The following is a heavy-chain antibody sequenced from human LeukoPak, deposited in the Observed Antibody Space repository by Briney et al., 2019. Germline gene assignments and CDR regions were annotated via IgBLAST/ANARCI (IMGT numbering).Heavy chain of an antibody. CDR2: INHSGST. CDR1: GGSFSGYY. J-gene: IGHJ6*03. Sequence: SETLSLTCAVYGGSFSGYYWSWIRQPPGKGLEWIGEINHSGSTNYNPSLKSRVTISVDTSKNQFSLKLSSVTAADTAVYYCARSAGYQLLWHYYYYMDVWGKGTTVTVSS. V-gene: IGHV4-34*01. D-gene: IGHD2-2*01. CDR3: ARSAGYQLLWHYYYYMDV.